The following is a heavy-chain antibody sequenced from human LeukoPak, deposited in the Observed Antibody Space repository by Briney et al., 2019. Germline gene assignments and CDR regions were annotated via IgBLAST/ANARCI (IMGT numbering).Heavy chain of an antibody. CDR1: GGSFSGYY. CDR2: IHYSGSV. J-gene: IGHJ4*02. D-gene: IGHD6-13*01. CDR3: ARGNRIKAAARDY. V-gene: IGHV4-34*01. Sequence: SETLSLTCAVYGGSFSGYYWTWIRQPPGKGLEWIGEIHYSGSVTYNPSLETRVTISVDTSKNQFSLKLSSVTAADTAVYYCARGNRIKAAARDYWGQGTLVTVSS.